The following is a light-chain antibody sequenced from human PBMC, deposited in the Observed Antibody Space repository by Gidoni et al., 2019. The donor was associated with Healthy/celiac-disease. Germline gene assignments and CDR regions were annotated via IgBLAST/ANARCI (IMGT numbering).Light chain of an antibody. V-gene: IGKV4-1*01. Sequence: DAVMTQSPDSLAVSLGERATIHCKSSQSVLYSSNNRNYLACYQQKPGQPPKLLIYLASTRQSGVPDRFSGSGSGKDFPLTSSSLQAEDVAVYYCQQYYSTPFTFGPGTKVEIK. CDR2: LAS. J-gene: IGKJ3*01. CDR1: QSVLYSSNNRNY. CDR3: QQYYSTPFT.